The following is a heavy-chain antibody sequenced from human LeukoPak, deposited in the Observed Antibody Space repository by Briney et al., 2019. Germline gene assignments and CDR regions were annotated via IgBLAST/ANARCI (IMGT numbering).Heavy chain of an antibody. D-gene: IGHD4-17*01. V-gene: IGHV3-33*01. CDR2: IWYDGSNK. Sequence: PGGSLRLSCAASRFTFSSYGMHWVRQAPGKGLEWVAVIWYDGSNKYYADSVKGRFTISRDNSKNTLYLQMNSLRAEDTAVYYCARGGAYGDYGIDYWGQGTLVTVSS. CDR1: RFTFSSYG. CDR3: ARGGAYGDYGIDY. J-gene: IGHJ4*02.